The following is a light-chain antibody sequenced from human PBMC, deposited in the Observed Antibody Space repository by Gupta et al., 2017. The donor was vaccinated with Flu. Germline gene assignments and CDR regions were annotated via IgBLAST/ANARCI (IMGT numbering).Light chain of an antibody. V-gene: IGLV3-21*02. CDR1: DIGSKN. J-gene: IGLJ3*02. Sequence: SYVLTQPPSVSVAPGQTARITCGGKDIGSKNVHWYQQRPGQAPVLVVYDDSDRPSGIPERFSGSNSGNPATLTISRVEAGDEADYYCQVWDSSSDHVVFGGGTKLTVL. CDR3: QVWDSSSDHVV. CDR2: DDS.